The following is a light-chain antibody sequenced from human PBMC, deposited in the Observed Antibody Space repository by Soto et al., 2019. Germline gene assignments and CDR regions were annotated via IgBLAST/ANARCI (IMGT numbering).Light chain of an antibody. CDR3: QQNGSSFPT. CDR2: GAS. V-gene: IGKV3-20*01. J-gene: IGKJ4*01. CDR1: QSVSSSY. Sequence: EIVLTQSPGTLSLSPGERATLSCRASQSVSSSYLAWYQQKPGQAPRLLIYGASSRATGIPDRFSGSGSGTDFTLTINRLEPEDFAVYYCQQNGSSFPTFGGGTKVEIK.